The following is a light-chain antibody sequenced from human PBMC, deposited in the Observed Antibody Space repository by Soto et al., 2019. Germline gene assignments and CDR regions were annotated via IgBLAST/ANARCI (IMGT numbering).Light chain of an antibody. CDR1: NIGSKS. J-gene: IGLJ3*02. CDR3: QVWDSSSDHLWV. V-gene: IGLV3-21*02. Sequence: SYELTQPPSVSVAPGQTARITCGGNNIGSKSVHWYQQKPGQAPVLVVYDDSYRPSGIPERFSGSNSGNTATLTISRVEAGDEADYYCQVWDSSSDHLWVFGGGTKLTVL. CDR2: DDS.